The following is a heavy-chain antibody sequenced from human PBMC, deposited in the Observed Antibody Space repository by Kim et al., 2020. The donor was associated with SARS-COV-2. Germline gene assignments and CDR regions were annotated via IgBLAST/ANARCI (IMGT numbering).Heavy chain of an antibody. D-gene: IGHD1-26*01. V-gene: IGHV3-23*01. Sequence: DTVKGRLTISRDNAKNTLFLQMNSLRAEDTASYYCAKDLGYRGVRATLLNWGQGTLVTVSS. J-gene: IGHJ4*02. CDR3: AKDLGYRGVRATLLN.